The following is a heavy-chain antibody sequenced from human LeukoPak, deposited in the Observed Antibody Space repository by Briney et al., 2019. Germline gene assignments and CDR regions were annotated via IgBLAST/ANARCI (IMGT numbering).Heavy chain of an antibody. CDR3: ARVDVEDIVVVPAAQFAFDI. J-gene: IGHJ3*02. CDR2: ISSSGSTI. D-gene: IGHD2-2*01. V-gene: IGHV3-11*04. CDR1: GFTFSDYY. Sequence: PGGSLRLSCAASGFTFSDYYMSWIRQAPGKGLEWVSYISSSGSTIYYADSVKGRFTISRDNAKNSLYLQMNSLRAEDTAVYYCARVDVEDIVVVPAAQFAFDIWGQGTMVTVSS.